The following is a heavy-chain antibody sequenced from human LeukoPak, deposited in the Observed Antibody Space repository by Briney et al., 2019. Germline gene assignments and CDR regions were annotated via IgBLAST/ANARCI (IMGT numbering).Heavy chain of an antibody. V-gene: IGHV3-30*04. Sequence: QPGGSLRLSCAASGFTFSSYAMHWVRQAPGKGLEWVAVISYDGSNKYYADSVKGRFTISRDNSKNTLYLQMNSLRAEDTAVYYCANLNREVVPAANWGQGTLVTVSS. CDR1: GFTFSSYA. J-gene: IGHJ4*02. CDR3: ANLNREVVPAAN. CDR2: ISYDGSNK. D-gene: IGHD2-2*01.